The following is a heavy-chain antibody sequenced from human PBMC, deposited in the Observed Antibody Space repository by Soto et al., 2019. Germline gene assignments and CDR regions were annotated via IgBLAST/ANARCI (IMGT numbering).Heavy chain of an antibody. J-gene: IGHJ6*02. D-gene: IGHD1-20*01. CDR1: GGTFSTYS. V-gene: IGHV1-69*01. CDR2: SLPIFGTA. CDR3: AGGGRYPKSSNYYGMDV. Sequence: QVQLVQSGAEVKKPGSSVKVSCKASGGTFSTYSISWVRQAPGQGLEWMGGSLPIFGTAHYEQIFQGRVTITADESTSTAYLELSSLRSDDTAVYYCAGGGRYPKSSNYYGMDVWGQGTTVTVSS.